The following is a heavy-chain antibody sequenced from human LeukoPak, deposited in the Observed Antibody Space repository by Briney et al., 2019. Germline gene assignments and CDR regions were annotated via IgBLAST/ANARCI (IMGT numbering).Heavy chain of an antibody. CDR1: GFTFSSCV. J-gene: IGHJ4*02. D-gene: IGHD3-10*01. CDR2: ISGSGDST. V-gene: IGHV3-23*01. CDR3: AKGRYYGSGSYLNFHDY. Sequence: GGSLRLSCAASGFTFSSCVMSWVRQAPGKGLEWVSLISGSGDSTYYADSVKGRFTISRDNSKNTVYLQMNSLRAEDTAVYSCAKGRYYGSGSYLNFHDYWGQGTLVTVSS.